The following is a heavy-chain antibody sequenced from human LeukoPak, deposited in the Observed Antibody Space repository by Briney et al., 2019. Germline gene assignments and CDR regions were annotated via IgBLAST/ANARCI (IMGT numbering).Heavy chain of an antibody. D-gene: IGHD6-13*01. V-gene: IGHV3-23*01. J-gene: IGHJ6*02. CDR1: GFIFSGYS. CDR3: AKAASSSWPSYYYGMDV. Sequence: PGGSLRLSCAASGFIFSGYSMSWVRQAPGMGLEWVSVITGSGGNTYYADSVKGRFTISKDNSKNTVYLQMSSLRVDDTAVYYCAKAASSSWPSYYYGMDVWGQGTTVTVSS. CDR2: ITGSGGNT.